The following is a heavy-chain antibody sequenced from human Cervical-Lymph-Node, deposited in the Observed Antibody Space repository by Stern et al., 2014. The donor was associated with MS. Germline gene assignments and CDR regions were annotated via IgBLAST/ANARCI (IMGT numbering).Heavy chain of an antibody. J-gene: IGHJ4*02. D-gene: IGHD6-13*01. CDR2: ISYDGSNK. Sequence: DQLVESGGGVVPPGRSLRLSCAASGFTFSSYGMPWVRQAPGKGLEWVAVISYDGSNKYYADSVKGRFTISRDNSKNTLYLQMNSLRAEDTAVYYCAKDEGVSSSWRYYFDYWGQGTLVTVSS. CDR1: GFTFSSYG. V-gene: IGHV3-30*18. CDR3: AKDEGVSSSWRYYFDY.